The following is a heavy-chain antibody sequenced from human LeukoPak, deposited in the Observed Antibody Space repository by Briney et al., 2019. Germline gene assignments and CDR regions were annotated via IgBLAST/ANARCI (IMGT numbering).Heavy chain of an antibody. J-gene: IGHJ4*02. CDR2: ISYDGSNK. D-gene: IGHD3-10*01. Sequence: GGSLRLSCAASGFTFSSYAMHWVRQAPGKGLEWVAVISYDGSNKYYADSVKGRFTIPRDNSKNTLYLQMNSLRAEDTAVYYCARDRYYGSNKVFDYWGQGTLVTVSS. CDR1: GFTFSSYA. CDR3: ARDRYYGSNKVFDY. V-gene: IGHV3-30-3*01.